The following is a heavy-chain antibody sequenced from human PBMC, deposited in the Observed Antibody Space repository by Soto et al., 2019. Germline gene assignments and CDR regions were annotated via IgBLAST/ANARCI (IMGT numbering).Heavy chain of an antibody. Sequence: QVQLVQSGGEVKKPGASVKVSCKASGYTFTIYGINWVRQAPGQGLEWMGWICPDNGNTYYAQKLQGRVTMTTDTSTRTAYMELRSLRSDDTAVYYCARALGYSGYAGMDVWGKGTTVTVSS. CDR3: ARALGYSGYAGMDV. V-gene: IGHV1-18*01. CDR2: ICPDNGNT. D-gene: IGHD5-12*01. J-gene: IGHJ6*04. CDR1: GYTFTIYG.